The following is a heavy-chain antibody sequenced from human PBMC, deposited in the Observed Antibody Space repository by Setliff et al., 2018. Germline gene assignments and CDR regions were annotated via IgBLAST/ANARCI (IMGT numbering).Heavy chain of an antibody. CDR2: IYYSGTT. CDR3: ARSLSSGSYWNSRPFYSGY. CDR1: GGYIRSFH. Sequence: PSETLSLTCTVSGGYIRSFHWSWIRQSPGKGLEWIGYIYYSGTTNYNPSLKSRVTISVDTSKNQFSLNLNSVTAADTAVYYCARSLSSGSYWNSRPFYSGYWGQGTLVTVSS. D-gene: IGHD3-10*01. J-gene: IGHJ4*02. V-gene: IGHV4-59*08.